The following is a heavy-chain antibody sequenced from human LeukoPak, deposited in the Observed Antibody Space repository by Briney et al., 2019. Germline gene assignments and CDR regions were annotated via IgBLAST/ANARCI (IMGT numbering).Heavy chain of an antibody. V-gene: IGHV4-59*08. CDR1: GVSMRGAY. CDR2: VFFEGNT. Sequence: SETLSLTCTVSGVSMRGAYWSWIRQPPGKGLEWIGYVFFEGNTRYNPSLTSRLTISADTSRSQFSLKLNSVTAADTAVYFCAKHTSITYAHLDYWGQGILVTVSS. CDR3: AKHTSITYAHLDY. J-gene: IGHJ4*02. D-gene: IGHD2-2*01.